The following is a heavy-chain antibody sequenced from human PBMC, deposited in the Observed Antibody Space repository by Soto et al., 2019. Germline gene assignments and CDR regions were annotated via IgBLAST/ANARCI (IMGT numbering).Heavy chain of an antibody. CDR1: GYTLTGYA. CDR2: INAGNGNT. J-gene: IGHJ4*02. Sequence: QVQLVQSGAEEKKPGASVKVSCKASGYTLTGYAMHWVRQAPGQRHALMGWINAGNGNTKYSQKFQGRVTITRDSSASTAYMELSSLRSEDTAVYYCAIAVAVAADFDYWGQGTLVTVSS. D-gene: IGHD6-19*01. V-gene: IGHV1-3*05. CDR3: AIAVAVAADFDY.